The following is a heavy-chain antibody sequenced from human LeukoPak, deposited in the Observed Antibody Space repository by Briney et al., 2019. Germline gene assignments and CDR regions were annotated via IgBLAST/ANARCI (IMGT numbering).Heavy chain of an antibody. CDR2: ICHNGKT. J-gene: IGHJ4*02. CDR3: ARSPYSGSYIDY. Sequence: PSETLSLTCTVSGGSLSTYFWSWVRQPPGKGLEWIGHICHNGKTNSNPSLKSRVTVSVDTSKNQFSLKLGSVTAADTAVYYCARSPYSGSYIDYWGQGTLVTVSS. V-gene: IGHV4-59*12. CDR1: GGSLSTYF. D-gene: IGHD1-26*01.